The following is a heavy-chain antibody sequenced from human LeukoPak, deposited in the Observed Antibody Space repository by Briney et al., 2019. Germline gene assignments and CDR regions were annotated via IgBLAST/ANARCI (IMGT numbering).Heavy chain of an antibody. CDR1: GGSISSDY. CDR2: IYYSGST. CDR3: ARVFRGDMVVTAIPPHFDY. Sequence: SETLSLTCTVSGGSISSDYWSWIRQPPGKRLEWIGYIYYSGSTNYNPSVKSRVTISVDTSTNQFSLRLSSVTAADTAVYYCARVFRGDMVVTAIPPHFDYWGQGTLVTVSS. D-gene: IGHD2-21*02. J-gene: IGHJ4*02. V-gene: IGHV4-59*08.